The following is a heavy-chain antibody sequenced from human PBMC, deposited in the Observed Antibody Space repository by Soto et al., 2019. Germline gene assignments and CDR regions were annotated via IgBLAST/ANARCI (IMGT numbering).Heavy chain of an antibody. J-gene: IGHJ4*02. D-gene: IGHD1-26*01. V-gene: IGHV4-59*08. CDR1: GGSISSYY. CDR2: IYYSGST. CDR3: ARRYGSAIDY. Sequence: PSETLSLTCAVSGGSISSYYWSWIRQPPGKGLEWIGYIYYSGSTNYNPSLKSRVTISVDTSKNQFSLKLSSVTAADTAVYYCARRYGSAIDYWGQGTLVTSPQ.